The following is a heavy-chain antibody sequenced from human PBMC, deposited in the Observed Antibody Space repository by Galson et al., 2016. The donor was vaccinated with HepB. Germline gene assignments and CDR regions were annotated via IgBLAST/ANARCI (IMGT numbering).Heavy chain of an antibody. CDR3: AAGGGFLAVS. D-gene: IGHD3-3*01. CDR2: IRSDANTYAT. CDR1: GFTFSGSA. V-gene: IGHV3-73*01. Sequence: SLRLSCAASGFTFSGSALHWVRQAYGKGLEWVGRIRSDANTYATAYGAAVKGRFTISRENAKNSLYLQMNSLRTEDTAVYYCAAGGGFLAVSWGQGTLVTVSS. J-gene: IGHJ4*02.